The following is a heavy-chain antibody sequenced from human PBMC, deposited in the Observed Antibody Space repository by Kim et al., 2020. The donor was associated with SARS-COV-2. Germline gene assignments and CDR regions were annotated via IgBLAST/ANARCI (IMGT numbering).Heavy chain of an antibody. V-gene: IGHV1-69*13. D-gene: IGHD2-15*01. CDR3: ASGGWDCSGGSCYHYYYYYGMDV. J-gene: IGHJ6*02. CDR2: IIPIFGTA. Sequence: SVKVSCKASGGTFSSYAISWVRQAPGQGLEWMGGIIPIFGTANYAQKFQGRVTITADESTSTAYMELSSLRSEDTAVYYCASGGWDCSGGSCYHYYYYYGMDVWGQGTTVTVSS. CDR1: GGTFSSYA.